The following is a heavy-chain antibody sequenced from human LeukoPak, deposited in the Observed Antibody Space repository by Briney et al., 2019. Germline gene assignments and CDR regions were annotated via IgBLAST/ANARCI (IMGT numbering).Heavy chain of an antibody. CDR3: ARELWFAQNFDY. V-gene: IGHV4-39*07. J-gene: IGHJ4*02. CDR1: GGSISSYY. Sequence: PSETLSLTCTVSGGSISSYYWGWIRQPPGKGLEWIGSSYYSGSTYYNPSLKSRVTISVDTSKNQFSLKLSSVTAADTAVYYCARELWFAQNFDYWGQGTLVTVSS. D-gene: IGHD3-10*01. CDR2: SYYSGST.